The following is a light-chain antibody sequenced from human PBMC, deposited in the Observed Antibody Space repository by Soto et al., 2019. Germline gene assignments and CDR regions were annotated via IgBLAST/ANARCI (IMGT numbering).Light chain of an antibody. CDR2: GAS. CDR1: QSVSSN. J-gene: IGKJ1*01. CDR3: QHYNSWPRA. Sequence: EMVMTQSPATLSVSPGERATLSCRASQSVSSNLAWFQHKPGQAPRLLIYGASTRATGVPARFSGSGSGTEFTLTISSLQSEDFAVYQCQHYNSWPRAFGQGTKVESK. V-gene: IGKV3-15*01.